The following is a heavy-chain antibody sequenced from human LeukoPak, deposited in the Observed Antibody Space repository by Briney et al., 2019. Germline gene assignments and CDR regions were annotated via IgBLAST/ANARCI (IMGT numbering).Heavy chain of an antibody. Sequence: SVKASCKASGFTFTSSAMQWVRQARGQRLEWIGWIVVGSGNTNYAQKFQERVTITRDMSTSTAYMELSSLRSEDTAVYYCAADPIMSGYSYGGFDYWGQGTLVTVSS. D-gene: IGHD5-18*01. CDR3: AADPIMSGYSYGGFDY. V-gene: IGHV1-58*02. J-gene: IGHJ4*02. CDR2: IVVGSGNT. CDR1: GFTFTSSA.